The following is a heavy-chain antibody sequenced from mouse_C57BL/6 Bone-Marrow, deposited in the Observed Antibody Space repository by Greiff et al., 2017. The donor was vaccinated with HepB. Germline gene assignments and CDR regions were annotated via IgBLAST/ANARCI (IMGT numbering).Heavy chain of an antibody. CDR3: ARPSNYIFAY. CDR1: GFTFSDYY. D-gene: IGHD2-5*01. V-gene: IGHV5-12*01. Sequence: EVKLMESGGGLVQPGGSLKLSCAASGFTFSDYYMYWVRQTPEKRLEWVAYISNGGGSTYYPDTVKGRVTISRDNAKNTLYLQMSRLKSEDTAMYYCARPSNYIFAYWGQGTLVTVSA. CDR2: ISNGGGST. J-gene: IGHJ3*01.